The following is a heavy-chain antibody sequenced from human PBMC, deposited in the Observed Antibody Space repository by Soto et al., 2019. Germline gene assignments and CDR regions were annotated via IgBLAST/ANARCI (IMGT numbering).Heavy chain of an antibody. CDR1: GGTFSNHA. CDR2: IIPIFSTT. Sequence: QVHLVQSGAEVKKPGSSVKVSCKASGGTFSNHAINWVRQAPGQGLEWMGRIIPIFSTTNYAQKFQGRVTFTADESTITAYMEVSSFKHDDTAVYYCAREVAADGTFREDVFDIWGQGTLVTVSS. D-gene: IGHD6-13*01. V-gene: IGHV1-69*12. J-gene: IGHJ3*02. CDR3: AREVAADGTFREDVFDI.